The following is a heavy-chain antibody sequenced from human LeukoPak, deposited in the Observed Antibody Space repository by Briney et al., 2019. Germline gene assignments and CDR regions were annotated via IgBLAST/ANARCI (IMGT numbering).Heavy chain of an antibody. Sequence: GASVKVSCKASGGTFSSHGFGWVRRAPGQGLEWMGEIIPVFGTSSNAQKFQGRVTITADESTNTAYMELKSLRSEDTAIYYCASGSHFDTSGYPYWFFDLWGRGTLVTVSS. CDR2: IIPVFGTS. D-gene: IGHD3-22*01. J-gene: IGHJ2*01. CDR1: GGTFSSHG. CDR3: ASGSHFDTSGYPYWFFDL. V-gene: IGHV1-69*13.